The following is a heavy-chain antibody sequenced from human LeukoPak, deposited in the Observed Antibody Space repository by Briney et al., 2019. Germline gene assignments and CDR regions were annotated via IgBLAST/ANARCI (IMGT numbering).Heavy chain of an antibody. CDR2: SYYSGSN. CDR3: ARDQRPCLAIVGATTGY. CDR1: GGSVSSGSYY. D-gene: IGHD1-26*01. Sequence: PSETLSLTCTASGGSVSSGSYYWSWIRQPPGKGLEWIGYSYYSGSNNYNPSLKSRVTISVDTSKNQFSLKLSSVTAADTAVYYCARDQRPCLAIVGATTGYWRQGTLVTVSS. V-gene: IGHV4-61*01. J-gene: IGHJ4*02.